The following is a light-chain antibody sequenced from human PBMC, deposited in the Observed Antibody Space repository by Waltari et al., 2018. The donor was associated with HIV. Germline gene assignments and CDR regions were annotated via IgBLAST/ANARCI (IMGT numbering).Light chain of an antibody. CDR1: QSVSRN. CDR3: QQYNNWPQEHT. Sequence: EMVMTQSPATLSVSPGERATLSCRASQSVSRNLARFSGSGSGTEFTLTISSLQSEDFAIYYCQQYNNWPQEHTFGQGSKLEIK. J-gene: IGKJ2*01. V-gene: IGKV3-15*01.